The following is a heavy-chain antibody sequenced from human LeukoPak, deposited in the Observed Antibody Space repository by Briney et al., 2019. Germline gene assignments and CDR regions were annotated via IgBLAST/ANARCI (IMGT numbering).Heavy chain of an antibody. Sequence: SETLSLTCAVYGGSFSGYYWSWIRQPPGKGLEWIGEINHSGSTNYNPSLKSRVTISVDTSKNQFSLKLSSVTAADTAVYYCARGQRLHYDSSGYKALSYWSQGTLVTVSS. CDR3: ARGQRLHYDSSGYKALSY. J-gene: IGHJ4*02. CDR2: INHSGST. V-gene: IGHV4-34*01. D-gene: IGHD3-22*01. CDR1: GGSFSGYY.